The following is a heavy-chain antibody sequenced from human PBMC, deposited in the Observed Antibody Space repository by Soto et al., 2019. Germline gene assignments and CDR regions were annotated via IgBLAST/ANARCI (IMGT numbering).Heavy chain of an antibody. Sequence: ASVKVSCKVSGYTLSELSMHCVRQAPGKGLEWMGGFDPEDDKIIYAQKFQGRVTMTEDTSTDTGYMELSSLRSEDTAVYYCTTDKRDYSNPPHYYYYMDVWGKGTTVTVSS. V-gene: IGHV1-24*01. J-gene: IGHJ6*03. CDR1: GYTLSELS. CDR2: FDPEDDKI. D-gene: IGHD4-4*01. CDR3: TTDKRDYSNPPHYYYYMDV.